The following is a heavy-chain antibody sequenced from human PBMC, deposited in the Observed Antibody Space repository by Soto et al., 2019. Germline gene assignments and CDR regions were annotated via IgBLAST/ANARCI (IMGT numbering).Heavy chain of an antibody. Sequence: QVQLVQSGAEVKKPGASVKVSCKASGYTFTSYGISWVRQAPGQGLEWMGWFNAYNGNTTYAQKLQGRVTMTTDTPTDAADMKLRSLRSDDTAVYYCARDVGYGLIDYWGQGALVTVSS. D-gene: IGHD5-18*01. CDR2: FNAYNGNT. CDR3: ARDVGYGLIDY. J-gene: IGHJ4*02. V-gene: IGHV1-18*01. CDR1: GYTFTSYG.